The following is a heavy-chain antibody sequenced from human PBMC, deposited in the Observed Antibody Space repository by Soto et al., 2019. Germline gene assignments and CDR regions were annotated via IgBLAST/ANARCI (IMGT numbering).Heavy chain of an antibody. CDR3: ASLGMVRGVICPPFYGMDV. Sequence: GASVKVSCKASGYTFTGYYMHWVRQAPGQGLEWMGWINPNSGGTNYAQKFQGRVTMTRDTSISTAYMELSRLRSDDTAVYYCASLGMVRGVICPPFYGMDVWGQGTTVTVSS. V-gene: IGHV1-2*02. CDR2: INPNSGGT. D-gene: IGHD3-10*01. J-gene: IGHJ6*02. CDR1: GYTFTGYY.